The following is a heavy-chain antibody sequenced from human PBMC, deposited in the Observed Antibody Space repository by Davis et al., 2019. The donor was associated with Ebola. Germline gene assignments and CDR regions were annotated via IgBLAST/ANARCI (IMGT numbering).Heavy chain of an antibody. CDR1: GYSFTTYA. CDR3: ARAAGGWYYYFDY. CDR2: IHAGKGNT. V-gene: IGHV1-3*01. D-gene: IGHD6-19*01. J-gene: IGHJ4*02. Sequence: ASVKVSCKASGYSFTTYAIHWVRQAPGQRLEWMGWIHAGKGNTKYSQKFQGRVTITRDTSASTAYMELSSLRSEDTAVYYCARAAGGWYYYFDYWGQRTLVTVSS.